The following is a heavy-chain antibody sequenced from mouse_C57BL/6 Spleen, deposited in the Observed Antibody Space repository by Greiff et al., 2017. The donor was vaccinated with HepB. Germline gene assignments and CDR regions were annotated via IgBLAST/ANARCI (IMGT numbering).Heavy chain of an antibody. CDR2: INPYNGDT. V-gene: IGHV1-20*01. CDR3: ARHYHWYFDV. D-gene: IGHD5-5*01. J-gene: IGHJ1*03. Sequence: EVKLQESGPELVKPGDSVKISCKASGYSFTGYFMNWVMQSHGKSLEWIGRINPYNGDTFYNQKFKGKATLTVDKSSSTAHMELRSLTSEDSAVYYCARHYHWYFDVWGTGTTVTVSS. CDR1: GYSFTGYF.